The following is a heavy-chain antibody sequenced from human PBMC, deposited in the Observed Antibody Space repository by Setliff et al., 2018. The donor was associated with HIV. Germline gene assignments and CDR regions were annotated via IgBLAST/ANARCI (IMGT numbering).Heavy chain of an antibody. J-gene: IGHJ6*02. CDR2: VIPLFGTE. V-gene: IGHV1-69*13. CDR1: GGTFSSYG. Sequence: SVKVSCKSSGGTFSSYGVTWVRQAPGQGLEWMGGVIPLFGTEKVAQKFQGRVTITADESTNTAYMELSSLRSEDTAIYYCTRPAVLISTDYYYYMDVWGQGTTVTVSS. D-gene: IGHD6-19*01. CDR3: TRPAVLISTDYYYYMDV.